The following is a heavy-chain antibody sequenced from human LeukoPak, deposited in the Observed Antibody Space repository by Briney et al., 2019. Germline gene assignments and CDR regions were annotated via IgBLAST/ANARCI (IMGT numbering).Heavy chain of an antibody. D-gene: IGHD2-2*01. V-gene: IGHV3-30*02. J-gene: IGHJ4*02. CDR1: GFTFSNYG. Sequence: SGGSLRLSCAASGFTFSNYGMNWVRQAPGKGLEWVAFIRPDGSYNYYADSVRGRFTISRGNSKNTLHLQMTGLRVDDTAVYYCARGHIVVVLGLSPPDYWGQGTLVTVSS. CDR2: IRPDGSYN. CDR3: ARGHIVVVLGLSPPDY.